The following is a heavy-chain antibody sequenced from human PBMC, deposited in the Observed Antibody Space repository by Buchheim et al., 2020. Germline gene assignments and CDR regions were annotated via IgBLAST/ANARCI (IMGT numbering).Heavy chain of an antibody. J-gene: IGHJ4*02. V-gene: IGHV3-33*06. CDR2: IWYEGTTK. CDR1: GFTFSSNG. CDR3: AKDRGYYGSGSYSEIDY. D-gene: IGHD3-10*01. Sequence: QVQLVESGGGVVQPGRALRLSCVASGFTFSSNGMHWVRQAPGKGLEWVAVIWYEGTTKYYADSGKGRFTISRDNSKNTLYLQMNSLGGEDTAVYYCAKDRGYYGSGSYSEIDYWGQGTL.